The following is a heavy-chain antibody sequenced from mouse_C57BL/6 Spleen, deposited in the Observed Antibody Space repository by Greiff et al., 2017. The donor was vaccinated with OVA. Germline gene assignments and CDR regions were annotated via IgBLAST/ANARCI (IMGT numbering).Heavy chain of an antibody. CDR3: ARDYGRGYFDV. V-gene: IGHV5-17*01. J-gene: IGHJ1*03. D-gene: IGHD1-1*01. CDR2: ISSGSSTI. Sequence: EVQLVESGGGLVKPGGSLKLSCAASGFTFSDYGMHWVRQAPEKGLEWVAYISSGSSTIYYADTVQGRFTISRDNAKNTLFLQMTSLRSEDTAMDYCARDYGRGYFDVWGTGTTVTVSS. CDR1: GFTFSDYG.